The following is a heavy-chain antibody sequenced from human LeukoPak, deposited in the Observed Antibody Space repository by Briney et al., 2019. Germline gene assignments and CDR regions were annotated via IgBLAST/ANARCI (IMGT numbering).Heavy chain of an antibody. J-gene: IGHJ4*02. Sequence: KPSEPLSLPCTVSGGSLSSRSYYWRWVRQPPGKGLEWIGSIYYSGSTNYNPSLKSRVTISVDTSKNQFSLKLSSVTAADTAVYYCAREPSTYCGGDCYSDYWGQGTLVTVSS. V-gene: IGHV4-39*01. CDR3: AREPSTYCGGDCYSDY. CDR1: GGSLSSRSYY. D-gene: IGHD2-21*02. CDR2: IYYSGST.